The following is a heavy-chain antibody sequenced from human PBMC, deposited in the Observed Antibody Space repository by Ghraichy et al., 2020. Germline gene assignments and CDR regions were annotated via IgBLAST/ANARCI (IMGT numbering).Heavy chain of an antibody. Sequence: SVKVSCKASGGTFSSYAISWVRQAPGQGLEWMGGIIPIFGTANYAQKFQGRVTITADESTSTAYMELSSLRSEDTAVYYCARGTYYYDSSGYYYEAWGQGTLVTVSS. D-gene: IGHD3-22*01. V-gene: IGHV1-69*13. CDR1: GGTFSSYA. J-gene: IGHJ5*02. CDR3: ARGTYYYDSSGYYYEA. CDR2: IIPIFGTA.